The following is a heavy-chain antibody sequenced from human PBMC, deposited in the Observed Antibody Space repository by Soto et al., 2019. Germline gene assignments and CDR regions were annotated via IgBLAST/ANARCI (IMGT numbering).Heavy chain of an antibody. Sequence: GESLKISCKGSGYSFTSYWIGWVRQMPGKGLEWMGIIYPGDSDTRYSPSFQGQVTISADKSISTAYLQWSSLKASDTAMYYCARATVTKDLEFDPWGQGTLVTVSS. CDR1: GYSFTSYW. CDR3: ARATVTKDLEFDP. J-gene: IGHJ5*02. V-gene: IGHV5-51*01. D-gene: IGHD4-17*01. CDR2: IYPGDSDT.